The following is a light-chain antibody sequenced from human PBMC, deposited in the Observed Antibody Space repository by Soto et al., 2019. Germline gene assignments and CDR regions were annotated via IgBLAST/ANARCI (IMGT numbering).Light chain of an antibody. CDR2: DAS. CDR3: QQRSNWPLT. V-gene: IGKV3-11*01. Sequence: ILFRHCPPTLSLSPVSRSTLSCRASQSVSVYLAWYQQKPGQAPRLLIYDASYRATGIPARFSGSGSGTDFTLTISSLEPEDFAVYYCQQRSNWPLTLGGGTKVDIK. J-gene: IGKJ4*01. CDR1: QSVSVY.